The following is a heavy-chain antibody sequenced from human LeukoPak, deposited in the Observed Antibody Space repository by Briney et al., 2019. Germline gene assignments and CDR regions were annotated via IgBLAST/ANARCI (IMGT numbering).Heavy chain of an antibody. D-gene: IGHD4-17*01. Sequence: SETLSLTCAVYGRSFRGYYWSWIRHPPGKGLEWDGEINHSGSTNYNPSLKSRVTISVDTSKNQFSLKLSSVTAADTAVYYCARVTTVTTAPEFDYWGQGTLVTVSS. CDR1: GRSFRGYY. CDR3: ARVTTVTTAPEFDY. J-gene: IGHJ4*02. V-gene: IGHV4-34*01. CDR2: INHSGST.